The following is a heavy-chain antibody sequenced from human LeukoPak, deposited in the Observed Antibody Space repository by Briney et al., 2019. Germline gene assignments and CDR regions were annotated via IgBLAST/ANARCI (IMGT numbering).Heavy chain of an antibody. V-gene: IGHV3-23*01. Sequence: GGSLRLSCAASGSIPFNSYSMSWVRPAPGKGLEWVSAITSSGETTYYADSVKGRFTISRDNSKNMVYLQMNSLRAEDTAVYYCAREDGGKADIWGQGTMVTVSS. D-gene: IGHD4-23*01. CDR1: GSIPFNSYS. CDR2: ITSSGETT. J-gene: IGHJ3*02. CDR3: AREDGGKADI.